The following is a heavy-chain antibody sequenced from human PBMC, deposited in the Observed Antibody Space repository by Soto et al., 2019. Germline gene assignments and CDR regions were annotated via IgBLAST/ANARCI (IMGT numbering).Heavy chain of an antibody. CDR2: INTDGSNT. CDR1: GLTFNRYW. CDR3: AREFCSGGNCYTYYFDP. J-gene: IGHJ5*02. Sequence: PGVSLRLSCAASGLTFNRYWMHWVRHAPGKGLVWVSHINTDGSNTNYADSVKGRFTISRDNAKSTLFLQMNSLRDEDTAVYYCAREFCSGGNCYTYYFDPWGQGIPVTVSS. D-gene: IGHD2-15*01. V-gene: IGHV3-74*01.